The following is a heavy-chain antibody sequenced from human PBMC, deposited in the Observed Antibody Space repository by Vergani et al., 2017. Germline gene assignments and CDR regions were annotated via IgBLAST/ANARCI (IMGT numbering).Heavy chain of an antibody. D-gene: IGHD2-21*02. CDR1: GFTFSSYG. CDR3: AKDCGGDCYSPPFGLQYYYYYYGMDV. V-gene: IGHV3-30*18. CDR2: ISYDGSNK. Sequence: QVQLVESGVGVVQPGRSLRLSCAASGFTFSSYGMHWVRQAPGKGLEWVAVISYDGSNKYYADSVKGRFTISRDNSKNTLYLQMNSLRAEDTAVYYCAKDCGGDCYSPPFGLQYYYYYYGMDVWGQGTTVTVSS. J-gene: IGHJ6*02.